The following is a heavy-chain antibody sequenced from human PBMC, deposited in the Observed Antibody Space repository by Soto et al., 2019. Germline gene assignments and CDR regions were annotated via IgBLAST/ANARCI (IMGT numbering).Heavy chain of an antibody. J-gene: IGHJ4*02. Sequence: GGSLRLSCAASGFTFSDNWMSWVRQAPGKGLEWVANIKEDGSGKYNVNSVKGRFNTSRDNAKNSLYLQMNSLRAEDTAVYYCALPLRGPFPHTGGHWGQGTLVTVSS. V-gene: IGHV3-7*01. CDR1: GFTFSDNW. CDR2: IKEDGSGK. D-gene: IGHD3-16*01. CDR3: ALPLRGPFPHTGGH.